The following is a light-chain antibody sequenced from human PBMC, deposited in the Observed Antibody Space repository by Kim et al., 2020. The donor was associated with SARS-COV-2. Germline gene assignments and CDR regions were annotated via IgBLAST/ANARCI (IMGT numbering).Light chain of an antibody. V-gene: IGLV2-8*01. Sequence: QSVLTQPPSASGSPGQSVTISCTGTSSDVGGYNYVSWYQQHPGKAPKFMIYEVSKRPSGVPDRFSGSKSGNTASLTVSGLQAEDEADYYCSSYAGSNKVFGGGTQLTVL. J-gene: IGLJ2*01. CDR3: SSYAGSNKV. CDR1: SSDVGGYNY. CDR2: EVS.